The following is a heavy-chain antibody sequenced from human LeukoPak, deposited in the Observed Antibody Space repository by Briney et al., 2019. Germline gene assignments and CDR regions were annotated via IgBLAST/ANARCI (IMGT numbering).Heavy chain of an antibody. CDR3: ARRATDYSADY. D-gene: IGHD4-11*01. J-gene: IGHJ4*02. CDR1: GYRFTNYW. Sequence: GESLKISCKGSGYRFTNYWIGWVRQMPGKGLGWMGFIYPGDSDTKYSPSFQGQVTISADKSISTAFLQWSSLEASDTAMYYCARRATDYSADYWGRGTLVTVSS. V-gene: IGHV5-51*01. CDR2: IYPGDSDT.